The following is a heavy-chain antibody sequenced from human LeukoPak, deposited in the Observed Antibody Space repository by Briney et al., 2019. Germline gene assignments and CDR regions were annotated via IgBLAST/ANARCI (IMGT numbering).Heavy chain of an antibody. CDR2: IIPIFGTA. CDR3: ARENMYYDSSLSV. D-gene: IGHD3-22*01. CDR1: GGTFSSYA. Sequence: ASVKVSCKASGGTFSSYAISWVRQAPGQGLEWMGGIIPIFGTANYAQKFQGRVTITADESTSTAYMELSSLRSEDTAVYYCARENMYYDSSLSVWGQGTMVTVSS. V-gene: IGHV1-69*13. J-gene: IGHJ3*01.